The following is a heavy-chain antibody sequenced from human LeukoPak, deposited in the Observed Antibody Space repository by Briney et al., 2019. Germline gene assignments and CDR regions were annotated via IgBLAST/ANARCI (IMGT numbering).Heavy chain of an antibody. V-gene: IGHV4-34*01. D-gene: IGHD3-9*01. CDR3: ARAHYDILTGSIAFDI. CDR1: GGSFSGYY. CDR2: INHSGST. J-gene: IGHJ3*02. Sequence: SETLSLTCAVYGGSFSGYYWSWIRQPPGKGLEWIGEINHSGSTNYNPSLKSRVTISVDTSKNQFSLKLSSVTAADTAVYYCARAHYDILTGSIAFDIWGQGTMVTVSS.